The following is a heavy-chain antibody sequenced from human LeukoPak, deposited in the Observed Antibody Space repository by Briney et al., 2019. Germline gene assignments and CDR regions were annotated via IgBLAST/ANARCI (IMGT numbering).Heavy chain of an antibody. Sequence: HGASVKVSCKASGYTFTGYYIQWVRQAPGQGLEWMGWINPHSGGTNYAQEFQGRVTMTRDTSISTAYMELSSLRSEDTAVYYCVRTLPVTTFYYYYYMDVWGKGTTVTISS. J-gene: IGHJ6*03. CDR3: VRTLPVTTFYYYYYMDV. CDR1: GYTFTGYY. CDR2: INPHSGGT. V-gene: IGHV1-2*02. D-gene: IGHD4-17*01.